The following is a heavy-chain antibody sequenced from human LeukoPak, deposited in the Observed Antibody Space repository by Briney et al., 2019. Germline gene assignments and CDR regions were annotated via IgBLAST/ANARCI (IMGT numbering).Heavy chain of an antibody. V-gene: IGHV4-39*01. Sequence: SETLSLTCAVYGGSFSSSSYYWGWIRQPPGKGLEWIGSIYYSGSTYYNPSLKSRVTISVDTSKNQFSLKLSSVTAADTAVYYCARLANTAYYDFWSGYFPNWFDPWGQGTLVTVSS. CDR3: ARLANTAYYDFWSGYFPNWFDP. J-gene: IGHJ5*02. CDR2: IYYSGST. D-gene: IGHD3-3*01. CDR1: GGSFSSSSYY.